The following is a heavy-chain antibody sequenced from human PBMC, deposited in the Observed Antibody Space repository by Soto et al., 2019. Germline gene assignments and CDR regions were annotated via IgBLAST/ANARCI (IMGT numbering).Heavy chain of an antibody. CDR1: GGTFSSYT. J-gene: IGHJ6*02. D-gene: IGHD6-13*01. CDR3: ARDVAAADYYYYGMDV. CDR2: IIPILGIA. V-gene: IGHV1-69*08. Sequence: QVQLVQSGAEVKKPGSSVKVSCKASGGTFSSYTISWVRQAPGQGLEWMGRIIPILGIANYAQKFQGRVTITADKSMSTAYMELSSLRSEDTAVYYCARDVAAADYYYYGMDVWGQGTTVTVSS.